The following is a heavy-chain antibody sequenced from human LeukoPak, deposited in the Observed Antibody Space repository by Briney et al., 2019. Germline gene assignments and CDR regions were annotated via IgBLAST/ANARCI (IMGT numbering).Heavy chain of an antibody. V-gene: IGHV4-4*07. J-gene: IGHJ5*02. Sequence: SETLSLTCTVSGGSISSYHWTWIRQPAGKGLEWIGRIYTTGSTNYNPSLNSRVTMSVDTSKNQFSLKLSSVTAADTAVYYCARLYGSGSYYEFDPWGQGTLVTVSS. CDR3: ARLYGSGSYYEFDP. CDR2: IYTTGST. D-gene: IGHD3-10*01. CDR1: GGSISSYH.